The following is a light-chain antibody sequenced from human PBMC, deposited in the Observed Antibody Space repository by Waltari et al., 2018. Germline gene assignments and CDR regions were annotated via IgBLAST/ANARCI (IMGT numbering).Light chain of an antibody. CDR2: RAA. Sequence: DIQVTQSPSILSASVGDTVTITCRASENALRYLAWYQQRPGKAPELLIYRAANLEIGVSSRFRGSGSGTDFTLTINNLQPDDFATYYCQQYNEYPWTFGQGTRVEIK. CDR3: QQYNEYPWT. CDR1: ENALRY. J-gene: IGKJ1*01. V-gene: IGKV1-5*03.